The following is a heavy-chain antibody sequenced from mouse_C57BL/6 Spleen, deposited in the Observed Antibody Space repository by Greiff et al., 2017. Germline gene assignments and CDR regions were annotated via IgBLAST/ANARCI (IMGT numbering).Heavy chain of an antibody. J-gene: IGHJ3*01. CDR2: IYPGSGNT. CDR1: GYTFTDYY. CDR3: ARDTTLVAAFAY. Sequence: VQLQQSGAELVRPGASVKLSCKASGYTFTDYYINWVKQRPGQGLEWIARIYPGSGNTYYNEKFKGKATLTADTSSSTAYMQLSSLTSEDSAVYFCARDTTLVAAFAYWGHGALVTVST. D-gene: IGHD1-1*01. V-gene: IGHV1-76*01.